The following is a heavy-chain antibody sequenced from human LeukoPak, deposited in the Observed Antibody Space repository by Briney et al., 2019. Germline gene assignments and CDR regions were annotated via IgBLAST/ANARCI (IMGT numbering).Heavy chain of an antibody. D-gene: IGHD2-2*01. CDR3: ARDPSNTSGRMTWFDP. V-gene: IGHV1-18*01. CDR1: GFTFTNYG. Sequence: GASVKVSCKTSGFTFTNYGISWVRQAPGQGLEWMGWISAYNGDTNYAQNLQGRVTLTTDTSTGTAYMDLRSLRSDDTAVYYCARDPSNTSGRMTWFDPWGQGTLVTVSS. CDR2: ISAYNGDT. J-gene: IGHJ5*02.